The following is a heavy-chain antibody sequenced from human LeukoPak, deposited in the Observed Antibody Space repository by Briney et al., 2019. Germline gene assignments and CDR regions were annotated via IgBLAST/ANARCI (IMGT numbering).Heavy chain of an antibody. J-gene: IGHJ5*02. CDR2: MNPNSGNT. Sequence: ASVKVSCKASGYTFTSYDINWVRQAPGQGLEWMGWMNPNSGNTVYAQKFQGRVTMTRNTSISTAYMELSSLRSEDTAVYYCARGVEYDYVWGSYRPHNWFDPWGQGTLVTVSS. CDR1: GYTFTSYD. V-gene: IGHV1-8*01. CDR3: ARGVEYDYVWGSYRPHNWFDP. D-gene: IGHD3-16*02.